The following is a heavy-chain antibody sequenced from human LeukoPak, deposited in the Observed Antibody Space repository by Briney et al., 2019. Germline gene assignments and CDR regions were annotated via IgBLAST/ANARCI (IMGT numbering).Heavy chain of an antibody. J-gene: IGHJ6*02. V-gene: IGHV3-9*01. D-gene: IGHD3-22*01. Sequence: PGRSLSLSCAASGFTFDDYAMHWVRQAPGKGLEWVSGISWNSGSIGYADSVKGRFTISRDNAKNSLYLQMNSLRAEDTALYYCAKDMEYGDSSGYYYYGMDVWGQGTTVTVSS. CDR2: ISWNSGSI. CDR1: GFTFDDYA. CDR3: AKDMEYGDSSGYYYYGMDV.